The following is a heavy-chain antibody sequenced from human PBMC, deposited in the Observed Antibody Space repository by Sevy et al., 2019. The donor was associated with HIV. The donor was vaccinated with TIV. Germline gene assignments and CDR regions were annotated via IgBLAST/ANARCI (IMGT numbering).Heavy chain of an antibody. CDR2: ISFDGSHG. CDR1: GFIFSSFG. Sequence: GGSLGLSCVASGFIFSSFGLHWVGQAPGKGLEWVAVISFDGSHGFLGDSVRGRFTCSRDDSKNTLYLEMNSLTCEETAVYYCAKDSRSCTTGSCSLYPLSNWFDPWGQGTRVTVSS. V-gene: IGHV3-30*18. CDR3: AKDSRSCTTGSCSLYPLSNWFDP. D-gene: IGHD2-15*01. J-gene: IGHJ5*02.